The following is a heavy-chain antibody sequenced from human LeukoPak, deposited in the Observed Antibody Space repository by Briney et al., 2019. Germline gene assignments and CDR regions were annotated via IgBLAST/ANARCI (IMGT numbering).Heavy chain of an antibody. CDR3: AGGALIYRPDFDY. Sequence: SQTLSLTCTVSGGSISSGDYYWSWIRQPPGKGLEWIGYIYYSGSTYYNPSLKSRVTISVDTSKNQFSLKLSSVTAADTAVYYCAGGALIYRPDFDYWGQGTLVTVSS. CDR1: GGSISSGDYY. D-gene: IGHD3-16*02. J-gene: IGHJ4*02. V-gene: IGHV4-30-4*01. CDR2: IYYSGST.